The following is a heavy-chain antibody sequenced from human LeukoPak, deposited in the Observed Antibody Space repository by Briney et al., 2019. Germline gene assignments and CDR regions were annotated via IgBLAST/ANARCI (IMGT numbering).Heavy chain of an antibody. D-gene: IGHD3-10*01. V-gene: IGHV4-59*01. CDR2: IYYSGST. J-gene: IGHJ5*02. CDR1: GGSISSYY. Sequence: PSETLSLTCTVSGGSISSYYWSWIRQPPGKGLEWIGYIYYSGSTYYNPSLKSRVTISVDTSKNQFSLKLSSVTAADTAVYYCAQQRMDGSIRFDPWGQGTLVTVSS. CDR3: AQQRMDGSIRFDP.